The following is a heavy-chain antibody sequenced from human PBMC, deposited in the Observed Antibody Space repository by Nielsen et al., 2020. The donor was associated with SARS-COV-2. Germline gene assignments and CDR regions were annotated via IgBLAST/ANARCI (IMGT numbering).Heavy chain of an antibody. CDR1: GGSITAHY. D-gene: IGHD2-15*01. V-gene: IGHV4-59*11. CDR3: ARTRSIRTRDLFYY. CDR2: IFYSGST. J-gene: IGHJ4*02. Sequence: SGTLSLTCTVSGGSITAHYWSWIRQPPGKRLEYIGYIFYSGSTYYNPSLQGRVTISLGTSKNQFSLRLTSVTAADTAVYYCARTRSIRTRDLFYYWGPGNLVTVSS.